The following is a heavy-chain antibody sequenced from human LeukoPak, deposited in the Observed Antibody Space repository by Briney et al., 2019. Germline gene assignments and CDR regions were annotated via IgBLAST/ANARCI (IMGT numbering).Heavy chain of an antibody. V-gene: IGHV3-23*01. CDR1: GFTFSNYV. CDR2: ISIGTGST. Sequence: GGSLRHSCVASGFTFSNYVMNWVRQAPGKGLQWVASISIGTGSTYYADFVKGRFTISRDTSRNTLYLQMNSLEIEDTAVYYCAKSGRATDYWRQGTLVTVSS. CDR3: AKSGRATDY. D-gene: IGHD3-10*01. J-gene: IGHJ4*02.